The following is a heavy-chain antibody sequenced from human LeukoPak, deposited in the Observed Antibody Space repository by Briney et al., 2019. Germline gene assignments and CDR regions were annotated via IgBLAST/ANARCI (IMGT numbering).Heavy chain of an antibody. CDR2: IRYDGSNK. CDR3: AKSYYGVVVPAAIPD. V-gene: IGHV3-30*02. J-gene: IGHJ4*02. Sequence: GGSLRLSCAASGFTFSSYGMHWVRQAPGKGLEWVAFIRYDGSNKYYADSAKGRFTISRDNFKNTLYLQMNSLRAEDTAVYYCAKSYYGVVVPAAIPDWGQGTLVTVSS. D-gene: IGHD2-2*02. CDR1: GFTFSSYG.